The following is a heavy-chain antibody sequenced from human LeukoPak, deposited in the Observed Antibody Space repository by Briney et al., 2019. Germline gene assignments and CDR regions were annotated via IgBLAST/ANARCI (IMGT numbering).Heavy chain of an antibody. CDR3: ARHGNIVATIKDY. CDR2: IYYSGST. CDR1: GGSISSSSYY. D-gene: IGHD5-12*01. V-gene: IGHV4-39*01. Sequence: SETLSLTCTVSGGSISSSSYYWGWIRQPPGKGLEWIGSIYYSGSTYYNPSLKSRVTISIDTSKNQFSLKLSSVTAADTAVYYCARHGNIVATIKDYWGQGTLVTASS. J-gene: IGHJ4*02.